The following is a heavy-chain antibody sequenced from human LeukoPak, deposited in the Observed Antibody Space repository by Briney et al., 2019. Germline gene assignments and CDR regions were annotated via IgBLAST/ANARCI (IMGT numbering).Heavy chain of an antibody. CDR2: ISAYNGNT. CDR3: ARGYGSGSYYPRGGSGPGDY. Sequence: ASVKVSCKTSGYTFTGYYIHWVRQAPGQGLEWMGWISAYNGNTNYAQKLQGRVTMTTDTSTSTAYMELRSLRSDDTAVYYCARGYGSGSYYPRGGSGPGDYWGQGTLVTVSS. D-gene: IGHD3-10*01. V-gene: IGHV1-18*04. CDR1: GYTFTGYY. J-gene: IGHJ4*02.